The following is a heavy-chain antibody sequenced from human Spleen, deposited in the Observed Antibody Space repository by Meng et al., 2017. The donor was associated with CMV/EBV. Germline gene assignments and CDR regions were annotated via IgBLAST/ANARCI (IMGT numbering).Heavy chain of an antibody. CDR1: GFNFSGFV. J-gene: IGHJ4*02. CDR3: TTGGSSYDFWSGYT. V-gene: IGHV3-73*01. D-gene: IGHD3-3*01. Sequence: LSLTCAASGFNFSGFVFHWVRQPSGKGLEWVGRIRNKASGYATAYTASLKGRFTISRDDSKNTAYLQMDSLRSEDTALYYCTTGGSSYDFWSGYTWGQGTLVTVSS. CDR2: IRNKASGYAT.